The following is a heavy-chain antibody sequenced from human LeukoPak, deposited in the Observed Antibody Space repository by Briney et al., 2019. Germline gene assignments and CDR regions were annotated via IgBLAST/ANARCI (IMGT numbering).Heavy chain of an antibody. Sequence: GASVKVSCKASGGTFSSYAISWVRQAPGQGLEWMGGIIPIFGTANYAQKFQGRVTITADESTSTAYMELSSLRSEDTAVYYCARAPYSSLFRDYYYMDVWGKGPTVTVSS. CDR2: IIPIFGTA. CDR3: ARAPYSSLFRDYYYMDV. CDR1: GGTFSSYA. D-gene: IGHD6-13*01. V-gene: IGHV1-69*01. J-gene: IGHJ6*03.